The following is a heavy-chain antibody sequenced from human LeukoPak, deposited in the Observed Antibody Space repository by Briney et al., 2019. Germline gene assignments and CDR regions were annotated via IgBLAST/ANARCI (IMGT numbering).Heavy chain of an antibody. CDR1: GGSISTSNSY. CDR3: ARQTGAGLFILP. Sequence: SETLSLTCAVSGGSISTSNSYWGWIRRPPGKGLEWVGSIYYSGNTYYNPSLKSRVTISVDTSKNQFSLILTSVTAADTAVYYCARQTGAGLFILPRGQGTLVTVSS. CDR2: IYYSGNT. D-gene: IGHD3-3*01. J-gene: IGHJ4*02. V-gene: IGHV4-39*01.